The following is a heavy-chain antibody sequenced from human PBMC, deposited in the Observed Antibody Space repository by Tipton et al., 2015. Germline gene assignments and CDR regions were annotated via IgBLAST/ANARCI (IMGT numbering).Heavy chain of an antibody. Sequence: LSLTCTVSGGSISHYYWSWIRQPPGKGLEWVSCISRTGSTIYYADSVKGRFTISRDNARNSLYLQMDSLRAEDTAVYYCATEGISSSWYGSFDNWGQGTLVTVSS. V-gene: IGHV3-11*01. CDR1: GGSISHYY. J-gene: IGHJ4*02. D-gene: IGHD6-13*01. CDR3: ATEGISSSWYGSFDN. CDR2: ISRTGSTI.